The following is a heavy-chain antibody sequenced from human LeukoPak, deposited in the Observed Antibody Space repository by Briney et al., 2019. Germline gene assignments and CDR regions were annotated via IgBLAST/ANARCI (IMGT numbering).Heavy chain of an antibody. Sequence: GGSLRLSCAASGFTFSSYAMSWVRQAPGKGLEWVSAISGSGGSTYYADSVKGRFTISRDNSKNTLYLQMNSLRAADTAVYYCAKDLVLRYFDWLFNSFDYWGQGTLVTVSS. CDR3: AKDLVLRYFDWLFNSFDY. J-gene: IGHJ4*02. CDR1: GFTFSSYA. V-gene: IGHV3-23*01. D-gene: IGHD3-9*01. CDR2: ISGSGGST.